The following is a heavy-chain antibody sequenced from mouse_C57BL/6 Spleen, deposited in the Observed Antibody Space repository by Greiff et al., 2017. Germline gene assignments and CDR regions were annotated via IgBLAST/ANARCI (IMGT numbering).Heavy chain of an antibody. CDR2: IDPSDSYT. Sequence: VKLQQPGAELVMPGASVKLSCKASGYTFTSYWMHWVKQRPGQGLEWIGEIDPSDSYTNYNQKFKGKSTLTVDKSSSTAYMQLSSRTSEDSAVYYCARGGADYPWFAYWGQGPLVTVSA. V-gene: IGHV1-69*01. J-gene: IGHJ3*01. CDR1: GYTFTSYW. CDR3: ARGGADYPWFAY. D-gene: IGHD2-4*01.